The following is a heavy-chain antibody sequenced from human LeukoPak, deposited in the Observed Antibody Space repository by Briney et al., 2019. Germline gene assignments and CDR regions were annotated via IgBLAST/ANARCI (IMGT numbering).Heavy chain of an antibody. CDR2: IYYTGST. D-gene: IGHD2-15*01. V-gene: IGHV4-31*03. CDR1: GASISSGGYY. J-gene: IGHJ4*02. CDR3: ASHCSGGTCYRYFFDY. Sequence: SETLSLTCTVSGASISSGGYYWSSIRQHRGKGLEWIGYIYYTGSTYYNPSLRSRIFISVDTARNQFSLQLRSVTAADTAVYYCASHCSGGTCYRYFFDYWGQGTQVTVST.